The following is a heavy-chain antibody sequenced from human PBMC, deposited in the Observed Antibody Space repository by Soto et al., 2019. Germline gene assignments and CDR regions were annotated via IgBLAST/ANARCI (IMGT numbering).Heavy chain of an antibody. Sequence: EVQLLESGGGLVQPGGSLRLSCSASGFTFSSYAMSWVRQAPGKGLEWVSAISGSGGSTYYADSVKGRFTISRDNYKHTLGLQMNSLRAEDTDVYYCAIDYDFWSGYYRPVYYGMDVWGQGTTVTVSS. CDR1: GFTFSSYA. D-gene: IGHD3-3*01. CDR3: AIDYDFWSGYYRPVYYGMDV. CDR2: ISGSGGST. V-gene: IGHV3-23*01. J-gene: IGHJ6*02.